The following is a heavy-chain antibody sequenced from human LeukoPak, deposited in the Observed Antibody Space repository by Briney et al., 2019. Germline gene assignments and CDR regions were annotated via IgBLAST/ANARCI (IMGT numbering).Heavy chain of an antibody. CDR1: GGSFSGYY. Sequence: SETLSLTCAVYGGSFSGYYWSWIRQPPGKGLEWIGEINHSGSTNYNPSLKSRVTISVDTSKNQFSLKLSSVIAADTAVYYCARGGTYDILTGYYNLETDYWGQGTLVTVSS. D-gene: IGHD3-9*01. CDR3: ARGGTYDILTGYYNLETDY. J-gene: IGHJ4*02. CDR2: INHSGST. V-gene: IGHV4-34*01.